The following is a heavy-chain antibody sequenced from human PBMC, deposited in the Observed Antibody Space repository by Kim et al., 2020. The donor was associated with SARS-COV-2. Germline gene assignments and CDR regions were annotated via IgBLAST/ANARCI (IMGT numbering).Heavy chain of an antibody. D-gene: IGHD2-15*01. V-gene: IGHV3-74*01. Sequence: YAGSGEGRFHISRDNARNTLYLQMNSLRAEDTAVYYCARDFGGNHDYWGQGTLVTVSS. J-gene: IGHJ4*02. CDR3: ARDFGGNHDY.